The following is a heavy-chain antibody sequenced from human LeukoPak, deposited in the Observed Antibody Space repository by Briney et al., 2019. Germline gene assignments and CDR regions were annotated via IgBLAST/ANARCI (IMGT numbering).Heavy chain of an antibody. CDR1: GFTFSSYG. Sequence: PGRSLRLSCAASGFTFSSYGMHWVRQAPGKGLEWVAFISYDGSNKYYADSVKGRFTISRDNAKNTLYLQMNSLRDEETAVYYCAKAGYSSGWYYFDYWGQGTLVTASS. CDR2: ISYDGSNK. J-gene: IGHJ4*02. D-gene: IGHD6-19*01. CDR3: AKAGYSSGWYYFDY. V-gene: IGHV3-30*18.